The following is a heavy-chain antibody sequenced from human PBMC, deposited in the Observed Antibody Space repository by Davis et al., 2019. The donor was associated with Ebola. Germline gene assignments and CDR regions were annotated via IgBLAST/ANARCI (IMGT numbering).Heavy chain of an antibody. D-gene: IGHD2-21*02. Sequence: AASVKVSCKASGYTFTGYYMHWVRQAPGQGLEWMGGIIPIFGTANYAQKFQGRVTITADESTSTAYMELSSLRSEDTAVYYCARDDVVVTAPEPFQHWGQGTLVTVSS. CDR3: ARDDVVVTAPEPFQH. V-gene: IGHV1-69*13. CDR1: GYTFTGYY. CDR2: IIPIFGTA. J-gene: IGHJ1*01.